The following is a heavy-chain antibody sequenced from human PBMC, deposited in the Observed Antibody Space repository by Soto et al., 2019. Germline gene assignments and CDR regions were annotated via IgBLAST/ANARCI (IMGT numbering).Heavy chain of an antibody. J-gene: IGHJ6*02. CDR1: GGTFSSYA. CDR3: AKVHVVVAATNVLGTNGMDV. D-gene: IGHD2-15*01. V-gene: IGHV1-69*06. CDR2: IIPIFGTA. Sequence: SVKVSCKASGGTFSSYAISWVRQAPGQGLEWMGGIIPIFGTANYAQKFQGRVTITADKSTSTAYMELSSLRSEDTAVYYCAKVHVVVAATNVLGTNGMDVWGQGTTVTVSS.